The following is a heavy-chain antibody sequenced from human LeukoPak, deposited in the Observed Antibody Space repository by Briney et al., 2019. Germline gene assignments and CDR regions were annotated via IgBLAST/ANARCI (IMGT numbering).Heavy chain of an antibody. J-gene: IGHJ4*02. D-gene: IGHD2-21*02. V-gene: IGHV1-2*02. CDR1: GYTFTGYY. Sequence: GASVKVSCKASGYTFTGYYMHWVRQAPGQGLEWMGWINPNSGGTNYAQKFQGRVTMTRDTSISTAYMELSRLRSEDTAVYYCARDLLIDLDEGDSQYFDYWGQGTLVTVSS. CDR2: INPNSGGT. CDR3: ARDLLIDLDEGDSQYFDY.